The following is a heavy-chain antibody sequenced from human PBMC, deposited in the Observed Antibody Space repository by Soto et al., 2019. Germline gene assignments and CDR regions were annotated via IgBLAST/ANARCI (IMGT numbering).Heavy chain of an antibody. CDR3: ASFSPQYSNTTPPLDY. CDR1: GFTFTSSA. V-gene: IGHV1-58*01. D-gene: IGHD6-6*01. Sequence: SVKVSCKASGFTFTSSAVQWVRQARGQRLEWIGWIVVGGGDTNYAQKFQERVTITRDMSTSTAYMELSSLRSEDTAVYYCASFSPQYSNTTPPLDYWGKGTLVTVSS. J-gene: IGHJ4*02. CDR2: IVVGGGDT.